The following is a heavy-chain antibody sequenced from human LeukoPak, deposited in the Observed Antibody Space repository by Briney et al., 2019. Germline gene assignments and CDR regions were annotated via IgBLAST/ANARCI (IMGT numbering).Heavy chain of an antibody. CDR2: IYSGGST. CDR3: AVPNEYYYYGMGV. J-gene: IGHJ6*02. V-gene: IGHV3-53*01. Sequence: GGSLRLSCAASGFTVSSNYMSWVRQAPGKGLEWVSVIYSGGSTYYANSVKGRFTISRDNSKNTLYLQMNSLRAEDTAVYYCAVPNEYYYYGMGVWGQGTTVTVSS. CDR1: GFTVSSNY.